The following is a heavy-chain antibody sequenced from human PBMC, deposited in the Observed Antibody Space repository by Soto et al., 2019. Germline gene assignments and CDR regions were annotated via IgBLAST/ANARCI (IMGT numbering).Heavy chain of an antibody. D-gene: IGHD4-17*01. CDR1: GGSFSGYY. CDR3: ARQVSTFKTTVTTGGIDY. CDR2: INHSGST. J-gene: IGHJ4*02. Sequence: SETLSLTCAVYGGSFSGYYWSWIRQPPGKGLEWIGEINHSGSTNYNPSLKSRVTISVDTSKNQFSLKLSSVTAADTAVYYCARQVSTFKTTVTTGGIDYWGQGTLVTVSS. V-gene: IGHV4-34*01.